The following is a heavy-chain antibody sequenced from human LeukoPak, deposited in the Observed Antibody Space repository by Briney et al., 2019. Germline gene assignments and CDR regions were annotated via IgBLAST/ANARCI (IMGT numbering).Heavy chain of an antibody. CDR2: IIPISGTA. CDR3: ARDTDGELRFDP. D-gene: IGHD1-7*01. J-gene: IGHJ5*02. Sequence: SVKVSCKASGGTFSSYAISWVRQAPGQGLEWMGGIIPISGTANYAQKFQGRVTITADESTSTAYMELSSLRSEDTAVYYCARDTDGELRFDPWGQGTLVTVSS. CDR1: GGTFSSYA. V-gene: IGHV1-69*13.